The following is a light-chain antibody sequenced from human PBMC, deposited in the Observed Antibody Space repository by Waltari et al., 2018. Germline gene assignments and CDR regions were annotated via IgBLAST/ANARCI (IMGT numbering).Light chain of an antibody. V-gene: IGKV1-39*01. CDR1: QSISSY. J-gene: IGKJ1*01. Sequence: DIQMTQSPSSLSASVGDRVTITCRASQSISSYLNWHQQKPGKAPKLLIYAASSLQSGVPSRFSGSGSGTDFTLTISSLQPEDFATYYCQXSYSTPPWTFGQGTKVEIK. CDR2: AAS. CDR3: QXSYSTPPWT.